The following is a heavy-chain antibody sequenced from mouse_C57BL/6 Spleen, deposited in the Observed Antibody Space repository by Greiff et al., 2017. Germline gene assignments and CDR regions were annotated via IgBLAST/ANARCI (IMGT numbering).Heavy chain of an antibody. V-gene: IGHV1-82*01. CDR2: IYPGDGDT. D-gene: IGHD2-3*01. J-gene: IGHJ4*01. CDR3: ARSGDGYYYYAMDY. Sequence: QVQLKESGPELVKPGASVKISCKASGYAFSSSWMNWVKQRPGKGLEWIGRIYPGDGDTNYNGKFKGKATLTADKSSSTAYMQLSILTSEDSAVYFCARSGDGYYYYAMDYWGQGTSVTVSS. CDR1: GYAFSSSW.